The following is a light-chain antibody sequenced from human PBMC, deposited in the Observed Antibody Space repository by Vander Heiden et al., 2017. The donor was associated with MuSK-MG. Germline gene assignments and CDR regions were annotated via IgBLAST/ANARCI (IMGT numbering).Light chain of an antibody. V-gene: IGKV3-11*01. Sequence: EIVLTQSPATLSLSPGERATLSCRASQSVSSYLAWYQQKPGQAPRLLIYDASNRATGIPARFSGSGYGTDFTLTISSREPEDFAVYYCQQRDNWPPWTFGQGTKVEIK. CDR3: QQRDNWPPWT. CDR1: QSVSSY. J-gene: IGKJ1*01. CDR2: DAS.